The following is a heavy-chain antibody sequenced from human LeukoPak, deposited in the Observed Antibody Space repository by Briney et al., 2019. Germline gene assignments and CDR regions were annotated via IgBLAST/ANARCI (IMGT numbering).Heavy chain of an antibody. CDR2: IYYSGST. J-gene: IGHJ6*03. Sequence: SETLSLTCTVSGGSISSSSYYWGWIRQPPGKGLEWIGSIYYSGSTYYNPSLKSRVTISVDTSKNQFSLKLSSVTAADTAVYYCARRRDGYNYSYYYYMDVWGKGTTVTVSS. V-gene: IGHV4-39*07. CDR1: GGSISSSSYY. D-gene: IGHD5-24*01. CDR3: ARRRDGYNYSYYYYMDV.